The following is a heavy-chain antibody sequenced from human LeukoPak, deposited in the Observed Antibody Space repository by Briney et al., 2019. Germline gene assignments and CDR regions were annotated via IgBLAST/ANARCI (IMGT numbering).Heavy chain of an antibody. CDR1: GGSISNNNYH. D-gene: IGHD3-3*01. Sequence: SETLSLTCTVSGGSISNNNYHWGWVRQPPGKGLEWIGSIYHSGTTYYNPSLKSRVTISVDTSMNQFSLKLSSVTAADTAVYYCARGMSYDFRSGSNSTPFDYWGQGTLVTVSS. V-gene: IGHV4-39*07. J-gene: IGHJ4*02. CDR2: IYHSGTT. CDR3: ARGMSYDFRSGSNSTPFDY.